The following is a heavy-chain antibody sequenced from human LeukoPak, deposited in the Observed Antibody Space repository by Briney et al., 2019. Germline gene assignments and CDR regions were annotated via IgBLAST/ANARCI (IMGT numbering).Heavy chain of an antibody. CDR2: ISDSMTTI. Sequence: PGGSLRLSCAASGFSFSIYSMNWGRQAPGKGLEWVSYISDSMTTIYYADSVKGRFTISRAHAKNSLYLQMNSLRAEDTAVYYCARDLSSGWYVFDYWGQGTVVTVSS. J-gene: IGHJ4*02. D-gene: IGHD6-19*01. CDR3: ARDLSSGWYVFDY. CDR1: GFSFSIYS. V-gene: IGHV3-48*04.